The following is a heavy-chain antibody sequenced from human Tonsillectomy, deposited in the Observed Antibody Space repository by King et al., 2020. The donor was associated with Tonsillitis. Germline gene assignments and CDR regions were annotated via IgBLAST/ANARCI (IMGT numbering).Heavy chain of an antibody. CDR1: VYTFTGYY. CDR2: INPNTGGA. CDR3: ATYGDYLGWIDP. D-gene: IGHD4-17*01. V-gene: IGHV1-2*02. J-gene: IGHJ5*02. Sequence: QLVQSGAEVKKPGASVKVSCKASVYTFTGYYIHWLRQAPVQGLEWMGWINPNTGGANYAQKFQGRVTMTRDTSISTAYMELSRLRSDDTAVYYCATYGDYLGWIDPWGQGTLVTVSS.